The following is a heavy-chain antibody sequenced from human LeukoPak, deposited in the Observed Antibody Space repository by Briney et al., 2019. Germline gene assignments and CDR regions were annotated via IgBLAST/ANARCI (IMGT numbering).Heavy chain of an antibody. V-gene: IGHV1-18*01. J-gene: IGHJ4*02. Sequence: PGASVKVSCKASGYPFYIYGLSWVRQAPGQGLEWMGQISGNGGATKYAQRFQGRVTMTTDTVTSTAYLELTSLTSDDTAVYYRARDVPDFWSGFDSWGQGTLVTVSP. CDR3: ARDVPDFWSGFDS. D-gene: IGHD3-3*01. CDR2: ISGNGGAT. CDR1: GYPFYIYG.